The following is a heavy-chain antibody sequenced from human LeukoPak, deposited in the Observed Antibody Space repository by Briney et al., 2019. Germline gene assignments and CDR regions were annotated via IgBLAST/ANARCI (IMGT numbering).Heavy chain of an antibody. V-gene: IGHV4-61*02. CDR2: IYSSGRT. D-gene: IGHD3-22*01. Sequence: PSETLSLTCTVSGDSISSGSYYWSWIRQPAGEGLEWIGRIYSSGRTHYSPSLKSRVTISVDTSRNQFSLRLSSVTAADTAVYYCARVPHSVEGSMKAVFIHYFDYWGQGSLVTVSS. J-gene: IGHJ4*02. CDR1: GDSISSGSYY. CDR3: ARVPHSVEGSMKAVFIHYFDY.